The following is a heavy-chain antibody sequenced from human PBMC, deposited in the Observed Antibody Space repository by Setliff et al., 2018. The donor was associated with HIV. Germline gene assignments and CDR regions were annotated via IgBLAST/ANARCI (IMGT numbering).Heavy chain of an antibody. CDR1: GGTFGSYA. J-gene: IGHJ3*02. D-gene: IGHD6-19*01. Sequence: SVKVSCKASGGTFGSYAISWVRQAPGQGLEWMGGIIPIFGTANYAQKFQGRVTITTDESTSTAYMELSSLKSEDTAVYYCARDTSRSDESAFDIWGQGTMVTVSS. CDR3: ARDTSRSDESAFDI. CDR2: IIPIFGTA. V-gene: IGHV1-69*05.